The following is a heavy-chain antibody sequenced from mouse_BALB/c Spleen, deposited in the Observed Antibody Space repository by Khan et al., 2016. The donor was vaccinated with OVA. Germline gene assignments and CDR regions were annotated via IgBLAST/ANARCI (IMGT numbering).Heavy chain of an antibody. CDR3: AKRGLRWDFDY. CDR2: INPSTGYT. J-gene: IGHJ2*01. CDR1: GYTFIDYW. D-gene: IGHD1-1*01. Sequence: VQLQQSGAELAKPGASVKMSCKASGYTFIDYWILWVKQRPGKGLEWIGYINPSTGYTEYNQNFKDKATLTADKSSSTAYMEMRSLTSEDSAVYYCAKRGLRWDFDYWGQGTTLTVSS. V-gene: IGHV1-7*01.